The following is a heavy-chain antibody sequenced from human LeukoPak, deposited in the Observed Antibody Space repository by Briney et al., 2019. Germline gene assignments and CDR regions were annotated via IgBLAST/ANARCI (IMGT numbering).Heavy chain of an antibody. V-gene: IGHV4-61*02. J-gene: IGHJ4*02. CDR2: IYTSGSA. D-gene: IGHD6-19*01. CDR1: GDSISSGSFY. CDR3: ARERALLGYSSGWADV. Sequence: SETLSLTCTVSGDSISSGSFYWNWIRQPAGKGLEWIGRIYTSGSANYNPSLKSRVSISLDKSRNQFSLRLTSVTAADTAVYYCARERALLGYSSGWADVWGQGTLVTVSS.